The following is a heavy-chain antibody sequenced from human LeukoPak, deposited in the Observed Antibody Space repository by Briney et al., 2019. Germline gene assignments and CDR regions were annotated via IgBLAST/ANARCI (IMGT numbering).Heavy chain of an antibody. CDR2: VNPNSGDT. CDR3: ARKQRLTGAKKIAFDI. D-gene: IGHD3-9*01. J-gene: IGHJ3*02. Sequence: ASVKVSCKASGFTFSDYYLHWLRQAPGQGLEWLGWVNPNSGDTDYAQNFQGRVTMTRDTSISTACMELSRLTSDDTAVYYCARKQRLTGAKKIAFDIWGQGTMVTVSS. CDR1: GFTFSDYY. V-gene: IGHV1-2*02.